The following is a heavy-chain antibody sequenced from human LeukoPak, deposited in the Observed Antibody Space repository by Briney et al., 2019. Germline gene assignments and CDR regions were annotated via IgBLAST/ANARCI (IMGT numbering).Heavy chain of an antibody. D-gene: IGHD1-26*01. CDR2: IFHTGST. V-gene: IGHV4-59*01. CDR1: GVSINSYY. CDR3: ARDSGSYGDAFDI. Sequence: SSETLSLTCVVSGVSINSYYWIWIRQPPGQGLEWIGNIFHTGSTNYSPSLRSRVTISLDTSKNQFSLRLSSVTAADTAVYYCARDSGSYGDAFDIWGQGTMVTVSS. J-gene: IGHJ3*02.